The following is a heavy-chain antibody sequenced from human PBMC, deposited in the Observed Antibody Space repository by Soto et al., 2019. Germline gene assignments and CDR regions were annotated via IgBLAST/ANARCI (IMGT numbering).Heavy chain of an antibody. CDR1: GGSFSGYY. V-gene: IGHV4-34*01. Sequence: PSETLSLTCAVYGGSFSGYYWSWIRQPPGKGLEWIGEINHSGSTNYNPSLKSRVTISVDTSKNPFSLKLSSVTAADTAVYYCARGLVGATTWFDPWGQGTLVTVS. J-gene: IGHJ5*02. D-gene: IGHD1-26*01. CDR2: INHSGST. CDR3: ARGLVGATTWFDP.